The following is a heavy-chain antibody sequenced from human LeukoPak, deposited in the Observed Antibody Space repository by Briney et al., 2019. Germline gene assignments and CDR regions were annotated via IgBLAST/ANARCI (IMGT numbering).Heavy chain of an antibody. CDR1: GYTFTSYD. CDR3: ARGGSGSYYNAPYYYYGMDV. J-gene: IGHJ6*02. D-gene: IGHD3-10*01. V-gene: IGHV1-8*01. Sequence: GESLKVSCKASGYTFTSYDINWVRQATGQGLEWMGWMNPNSGNTGYAQKFQGRVAMTRNTSISTAYMELSSLRSEDTAVYYCARGGSGSYYNAPYYYYGMDVWGQGTTVTVS. CDR2: MNPNSGNT.